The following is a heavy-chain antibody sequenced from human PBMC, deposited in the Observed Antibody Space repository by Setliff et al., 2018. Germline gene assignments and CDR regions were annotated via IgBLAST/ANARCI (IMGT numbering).Heavy chain of an antibody. CDR1: GYTFTAYD. J-gene: IGHJ6*03. V-gene: IGHV1-3*01. Sequence: ASVKVSCKASGYTFTAYDIHWMRQAPGQSLEWMGWINGVNGNTKYSQKFQGRVTITRDTSASTVYMELSSVRSEDTAVYYCARERGDIVTTTSYYYYLDVWGKGTTVTVSS. CDR2: INGVNGNT. D-gene: IGHD5-12*01. CDR3: ARERGDIVTTTSYYYYLDV.